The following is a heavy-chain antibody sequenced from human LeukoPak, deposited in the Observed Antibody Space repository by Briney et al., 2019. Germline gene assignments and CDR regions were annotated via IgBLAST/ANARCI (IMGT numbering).Heavy chain of an antibody. D-gene: IGHD6-19*01. Sequence: NAGGSLRLSCAASGFTFSSYSMNWVRQAPGKGLEWVSSISSSSSYIYCADSVKGRFTISRDNAKNSLYLQMNSLRAEDTAVYYCARGGSGYYFDYWGQGTLVTVSS. CDR2: ISSSSSYI. J-gene: IGHJ4*02. CDR1: GFTFSSYS. V-gene: IGHV3-21*01. CDR3: ARGGSGYYFDY.